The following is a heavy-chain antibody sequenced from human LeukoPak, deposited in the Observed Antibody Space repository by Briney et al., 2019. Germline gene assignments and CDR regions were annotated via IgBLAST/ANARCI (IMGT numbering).Heavy chain of an antibody. J-gene: IGHJ4*02. Sequence: RAASVKVSCKASGYTFSSYGISWVRQALGQGLEWMGWISTYNGNTNYAQKLQGRVTMTTDTSTSTAYMELRSLRSDDTAVYYCARLSSGWYYFDYWGQGTLVTVSS. CDR1: GYTFSSYG. D-gene: IGHD6-19*01. CDR3: ARLSSGWYYFDY. V-gene: IGHV1-18*01. CDR2: ISTYNGNT.